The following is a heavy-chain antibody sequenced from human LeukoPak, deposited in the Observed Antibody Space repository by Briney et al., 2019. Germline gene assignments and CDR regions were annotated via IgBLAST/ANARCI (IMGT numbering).Heavy chain of an antibody. D-gene: IGHD1-26*01. CDR2: IYYSGST. CDR3: ARGGRKLGATTGYYYYYMDV. Sequence: SETLSLTCTVSGGSISSGDYYWSWIRQPPGKGLEWIGYIYYSGSTYYNPSLKSRVTISVDTSKNQFSLKLSSVTAADTAVYYCARGGRKLGATTGYYYYYMDVWGKGTTVTVSS. J-gene: IGHJ6*03. CDR1: GGSISSGDYY. V-gene: IGHV4-30-4*08.